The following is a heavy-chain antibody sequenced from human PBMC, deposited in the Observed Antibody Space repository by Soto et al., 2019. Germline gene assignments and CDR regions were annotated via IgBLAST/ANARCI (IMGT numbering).Heavy chain of an antibody. V-gene: IGHV1-69*01. D-gene: IGHD5-18*01. Sequence: QVQLVQSGAEVKKPGSSVKVSCQASGGIFSSNAISWVRQAPGQGLEWMGGILPIFDTTHYAQKFQGRVTITADESTSTAYMELSSLKSEDTALYYCATGGRGYSSAPRFYFKYSGQGNRVTVSS. J-gene: IGHJ4*02. CDR1: GGIFSSNA. CDR3: ATGGRGYSSAPRFYFKY. CDR2: ILPIFDTT.